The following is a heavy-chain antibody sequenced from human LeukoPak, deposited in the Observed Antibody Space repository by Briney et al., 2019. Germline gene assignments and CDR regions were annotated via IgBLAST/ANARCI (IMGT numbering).Heavy chain of an antibody. CDR1: GYTFTGYY. J-gene: IGHJ6*03. CDR3: AREAAAGTSGYYYYYMDV. Sequence: ASVKVSCKASGYTFTGYYMHWVRQAPGQGLEWMGWINPNSGGTNYAQKFQGRVTMTRDTSISTAYMELSRLRSDDTAVYYCAREAAAGTSGYYYYYMDVWGKGTTVTVSS. D-gene: IGHD6-13*01. CDR2: INPNSGGT. V-gene: IGHV1-2*02.